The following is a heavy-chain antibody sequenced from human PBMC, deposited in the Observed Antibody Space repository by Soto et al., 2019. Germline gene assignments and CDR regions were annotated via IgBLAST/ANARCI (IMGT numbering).Heavy chain of an antibody. J-gene: IGHJ2*01. Sequence: QVQLQQWGAGLLKPSETLSLTCAVYGGSFSGYYWSWIRQPPGKGLEWIGEINHSGSTNYNPSLKSRVTISVDTSKNQFSLKLSSVTAADTAVYYCARGRGPVPELADHTVSWYFDLWGRGTLVTVSS. CDR1: GGSFSGYY. D-gene: IGHD6-6*01. V-gene: IGHV4-34*01. CDR2: INHSGST. CDR3: ARGRGPVPELADHTVSWYFDL.